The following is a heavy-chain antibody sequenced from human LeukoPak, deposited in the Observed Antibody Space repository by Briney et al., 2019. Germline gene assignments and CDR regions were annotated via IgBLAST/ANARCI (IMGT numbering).Heavy chain of an antibody. CDR1: GGSISSYY. D-gene: IGHD3-10*01. J-gene: IGHJ6*03. CDR3: ARRHYYGSGSFYYMDV. CDR2: IYYSGST. Sequence: SETLSLTCTVSGGSISSYYWSWIRQPPWKGLEWIGYIYYSGSTNYNPSLKSRVTISVDTSKNQFSLKLSSVTAADTAVYYCARRHYYGSGSFYYMDVWGKGTTATISS. V-gene: IGHV4-59*01.